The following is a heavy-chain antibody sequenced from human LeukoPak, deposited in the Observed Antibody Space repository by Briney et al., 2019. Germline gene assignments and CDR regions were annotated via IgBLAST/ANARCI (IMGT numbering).Heavy chain of an antibody. CDR2: IYTSGST. J-gene: IGHJ3*01. Sequence: PSETLSLTCTVSGVSIRSGSYYWSWIRQPAGKGLEWIGRIYTSGSTNYNPSLKSRVTMSVDTSKNQFSLKLSSATAADTAVYYCVRRGDVWGQGTMVTVSS. CDR1: GVSIRSGSYY. CDR3: VRRGDV. V-gene: IGHV4-61*02.